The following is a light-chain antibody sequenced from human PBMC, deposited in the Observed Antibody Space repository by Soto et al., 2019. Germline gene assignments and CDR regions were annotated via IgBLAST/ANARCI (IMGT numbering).Light chain of an antibody. J-gene: IGKJ5*01. CDR1: QSVSSY. V-gene: IGKV3-11*01. CDR3: QQRSNWPPT. Sequence: EIVLTDSPATLSLSRWEIATLSCRASQSVSSYLAWYQQKPGQAPRLLIYDASNRATGIPARFSGSGSGTDFTLTISSLEPEDFAVYYCQQRSNWPPTFGQGTRLEIK. CDR2: DAS.